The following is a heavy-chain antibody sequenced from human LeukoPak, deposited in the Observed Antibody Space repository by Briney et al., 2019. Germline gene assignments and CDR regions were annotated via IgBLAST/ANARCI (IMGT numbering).Heavy chain of an antibody. J-gene: IGHJ5*02. V-gene: IGHV4-39*01. CDR2: IYYSGST. D-gene: IGHD3-3*01. CDR3: ARHYYDFWSGYYSPNWFDP. Sequence: PSETLSLTCTVSGGSISSSSYYWGWIRQPPGKGLEWIGSIYYSGSTYYNPSLKSRVTISVDTSKNQFSLKLSSVTAADTAVYYYARHYYDFWSGYYSPNWFDPWGQGTLVTVSS. CDR1: GGSISSSSYY.